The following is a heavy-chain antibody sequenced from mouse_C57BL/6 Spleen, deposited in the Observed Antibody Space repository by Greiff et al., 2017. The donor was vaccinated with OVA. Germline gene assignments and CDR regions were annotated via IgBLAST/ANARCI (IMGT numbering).Heavy chain of an antibody. CDR1: GYTFTDYN. J-gene: IGHJ4*01. V-gene: IGHV1-18*01. Sequence: EVKLMESGPELVKPGASVKIPCKASGYTFTDYNMDWVKQSHGKSLEWIGDINPNNGGTIYNQKFKGKATLTVDKSSSTAYMELRSLTSEDTAVYYCARNYDDAMDYWGQGTSVTVSS. CDR3: ARNYDDAMDY. CDR2: INPNNGGT. D-gene: IGHD2-4*01.